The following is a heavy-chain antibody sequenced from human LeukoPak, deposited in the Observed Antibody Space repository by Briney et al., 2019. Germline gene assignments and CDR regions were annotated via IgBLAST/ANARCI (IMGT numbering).Heavy chain of an antibody. CDR3: ATATVGEYFDY. D-gene: IGHD3-16*01. CDR2: IKQDGSEK. V-gene: IGHV3-7*01. CDR1: GFTFSSYW. Sequence: GGSLRLSCAASGFTFSSYWMSWVRQAPGKGLEWVANIKQDGSEKYYVDSVKGRFTISRDNAKNSLYLQMNSLRAEDTAVYYCATATVGEYFDYWGQGTLVTVSS. J-gene: IGHJ4*02.